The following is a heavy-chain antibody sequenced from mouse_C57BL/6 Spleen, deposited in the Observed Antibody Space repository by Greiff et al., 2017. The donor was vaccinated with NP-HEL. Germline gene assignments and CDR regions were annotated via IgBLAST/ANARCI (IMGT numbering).Heavy chain of an antibody. J-gene: IGHJ3*01. CDR1: GYTFTSYW. Sequence: VQLQQPGAELVRPGTSVKLSCKASGYTFTSYWMHWVKQRPGQGLEWIGVIDPSDSYTNYNQKFKGKATLTVDTSSSTAYMQLSSLTSEDSAVYYCARFSTSFAYWGQGTLVTVSA. CDR3: ARFSTSFAY. V-gene: IGHV1-59*01. CDR2: IDPSDSYT. D-gene: IGHD1-1*01.